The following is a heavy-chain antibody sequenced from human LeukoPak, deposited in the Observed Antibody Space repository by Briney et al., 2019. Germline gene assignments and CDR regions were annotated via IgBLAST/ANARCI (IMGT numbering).Heavy chain of an antibody. Sequence: SGPTLVNPTQTLTLTCTFSGFSLTTTGVGVAWIRQPPGKALEWLAVSYWNNDKSYSPSLKSGLTITKDTSKNQVVLKMTNMEPVDTATYYCAHKGRGSGSYNMWGQGTLVTVSS. CDR3: AHKGRGSGSYNM. CDR1: GFSLTTTGVG. CDR2: SYWNNDK. D-gene: IGHD3-10*01. V-gene: IGHV2-5*01. J-gene: IGHJ4*02.